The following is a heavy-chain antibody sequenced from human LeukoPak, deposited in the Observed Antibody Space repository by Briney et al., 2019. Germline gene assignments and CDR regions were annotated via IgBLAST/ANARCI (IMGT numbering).Heavy chain of an antibody. CDR2: ISGSGTIT. J-gene: IGHJ4*02. CDR3: VKSRPPTTSCLGY. CDR1: GFTFSSYA. V-gene: IGHV3-23*01. Sequence: GGSLRLSCAASGFTFSSYAMSWVRQASGKGLEWVSEISGSGTITYYAHSVKGRFTISRDNSKNTLYLQMNSLRAEDTALYYCVKSRPPTTSCLGYWGQGALVTVSS. D-gene: IGHD2-2*01.